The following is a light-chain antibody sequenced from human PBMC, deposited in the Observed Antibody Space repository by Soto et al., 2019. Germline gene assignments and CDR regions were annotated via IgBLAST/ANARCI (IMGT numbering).Light chain of an antibody. V-gene: IGLV2-8*01. CDR1: SSDVGGYNY. J-gene: IGLJ3*02. CDR2: EVT. Sequence: QYVLTQPPSASGSPGQSVTISCTGTSSDVGGYNYVSWYQQYPGRAPKLMIYEVTKRPSGVPDRFSGSKSGNTASLTVSGLQSEYEADYYCSSYAASNNFYFVFGGGTKVTVL. CDR3: SSYAASNNFYFV.